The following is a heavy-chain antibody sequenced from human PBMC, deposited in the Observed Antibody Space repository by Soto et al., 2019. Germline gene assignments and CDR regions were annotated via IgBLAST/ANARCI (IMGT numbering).Heavy chain of an antibody. J-gene: IGHJ4*02. V-gene: IGHV4-30-4*01. Sequence: SETLSLTCTVSGGSISSGDYYWSWIRQPPGKGLEWIGYIYYSGSTYYNPSLKSRVTISVDTSKNQFSLKLSSVTAADTAVYYCARGDCSSTSCWGGDYWGQGTLVTVSS. D-gene: IGHD2-2*01. CDR2: IYYSGST. CDR3: ARGDCSSTSCWGGDY. CDR1: GGSISSGDYY.